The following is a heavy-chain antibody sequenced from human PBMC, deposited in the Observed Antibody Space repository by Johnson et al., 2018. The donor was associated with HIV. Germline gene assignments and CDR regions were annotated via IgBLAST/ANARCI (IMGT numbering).Heavy chain of an antibody. CDR3: ARVRPYNWNDVHAFDI. V-gene: IGHV3-66*01. D-gene: IGHD1-20*01. CDR1: GFTVSSNY. Sequence: VQLVESGGGLVQPGGSLRLSCAASGFTVSSNYMSWVRQAPGKGLEWVSVIYSGGSTYYADSVKGRFTISRDNSKNTLYLQMNSRRAEDTAVYYCARVRPYNWNDVHAFDIWGQGTMVTVSS. J-gene: IGHJ3*02. CDR2: IYSGGST.